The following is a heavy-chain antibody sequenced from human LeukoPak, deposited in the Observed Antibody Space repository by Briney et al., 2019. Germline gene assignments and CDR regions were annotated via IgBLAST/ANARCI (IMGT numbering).Heavy chain of an antibody. CDR1: GGSISSGGYY. CDR2: IYYSGST. CDR3: ARGRSTVPLYYYYGMDV. Sequence: SETLSLTCTVSGGSISSGGYYWSWIRQHPGKGLEWIGYIYYSGSTYYHPYLKSRVTISVDTSKNQFSLKLSSVTAADTAVDYCARGRSTVPLYYYYGMDVWGQGTTVTVSS. V-gene: IGHV4-31*03. D-gene: IGHD2-2*01. J-gene: IGHJ6*02.